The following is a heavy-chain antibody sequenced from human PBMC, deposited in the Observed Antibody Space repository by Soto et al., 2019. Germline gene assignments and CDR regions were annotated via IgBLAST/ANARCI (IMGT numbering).Heavy chain of an antibody. J-gene: IGHJ6*04. Sequence: SETLSLTCTVSGGSISTSSYYRGWIRQPPGKGLEWIGSIYYSGSTYYNPSLKSRVTISVDTSKNQFSLKLSSVTAADTAVYYCARRPPHGSGSYIAYYYYGMDVWGKGTTVT. CDR1: GGSISTSSYY. D-gene: IGHD3-10*01. CDR2: IYYSGST. V-gene: IGHV4-39*01. CDR3: ARRPPHGSGSYIAYYYYGMDV.